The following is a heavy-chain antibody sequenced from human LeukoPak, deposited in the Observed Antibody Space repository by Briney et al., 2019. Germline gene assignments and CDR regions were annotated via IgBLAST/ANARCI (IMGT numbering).Heavy chain of an antibody. CDR3: ARDWVTVTNAGSHYYGMDV. Sequence: GGSLRLSCAASGFTFSSCTMNWVRQAPGKGLEWVSSISSSSSYIYYSDSVKGRFTIARDNAKKSLYLQMNSLRDEDTAVYYRARDWVTVTNAGSHYYGMDVWGQGTTVTVSS. V-gene: IGHV3-21*01. CDR1: GFTFSSCT. J-gene: IGHJ6*02. CDR2: ISSSSSYI. D-gene: IGHD4-17*01.